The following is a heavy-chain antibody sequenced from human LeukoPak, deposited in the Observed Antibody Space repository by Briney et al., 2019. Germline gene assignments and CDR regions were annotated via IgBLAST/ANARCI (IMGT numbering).Heavy chain of an antibody. CDR1: GFICSIYD. D-gene: IGHD6-19*01. Sequence: PGGSLRLSCAASGFICSIYDMSWVRLAPGKGLEWISVISGSGGRKDYADSVKGRFTISRDNSKNTLYLQMNSLRAEDTAVYYCATTALAVAGIVPVVSELDYGGEEPVVTVSS. CDR3: ATTALAVAGIVPVVSELDY. J-gene: IGHJ4*02. V-gene: IGHV3-23*01. CDR2: ISGSGGRK.